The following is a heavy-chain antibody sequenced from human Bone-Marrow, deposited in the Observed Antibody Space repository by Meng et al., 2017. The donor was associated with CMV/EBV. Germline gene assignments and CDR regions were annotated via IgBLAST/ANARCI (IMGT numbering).Heavy chain of an antibody. CDR3: ARDESYYYGMDV. V-gene: IGHV3-21*01. CDR1: GFTFSSYS. Sequence: GESLKISCAASGFTFSSYSMNWVRQAPGKGLEWVSSISSSSSYIYYADSVKGRFTISRDNAKNSLYLQMNSLRAEDTAVYYCARDESYYYGMDVWGLGTTVTVSS. J-gene: IGHJ6*02. CDR2: ISSSSSYI.